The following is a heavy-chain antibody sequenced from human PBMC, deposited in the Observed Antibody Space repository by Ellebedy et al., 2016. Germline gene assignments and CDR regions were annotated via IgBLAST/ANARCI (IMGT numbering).Heavy chain of an antibody. CDR2: ISNDGSNK. CDR3: AKGGLMATD. Sequence: GESLKISCAASGFPFTSYGMHWVRQAPGKGLEWVAVISNDGSNKYYADSVKGRFTISRDNSKNTLYLQMSSLRAEDTAVYYCAKGGLMATDWGQGTLVTVSS. CDR1: GFPFTSYG. D-gene: IGHD5-24*01. V-gene: IGHV3-30*18. J-gene: IGHJ4*02.